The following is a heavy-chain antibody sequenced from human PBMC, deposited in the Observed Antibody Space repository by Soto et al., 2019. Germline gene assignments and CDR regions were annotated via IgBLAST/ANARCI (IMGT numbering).Heavy chain of an antibody. CDR3: ARDHSYGSGSYYFY. D-gene: IGHD3-10*01. CDR2: ISYDGSNK. V-gene: IGHV3-30-3*01. CDR1: GFTFSSYA. Sequence: PGGSLRLSCAASGFTFSSYAMHWVRQAPGKGLEWVAVISYDGSNKYYADSVKGRFTISRDNSKNTLYLQMNSLRAEDTAVYYCARDHSYGSGSYYFYWGQGTLVTVSS. J-gene: IGHJ4*02.